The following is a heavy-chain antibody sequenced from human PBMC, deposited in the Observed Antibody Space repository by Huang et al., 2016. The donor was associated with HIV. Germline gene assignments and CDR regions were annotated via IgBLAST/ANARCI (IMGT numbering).Heavy chain of an antibody. CDR2: IIGGNVGT. CDR1: GYKFHIYE. Sequence: QIHLVQSGPEVKQPGASVKVSCKASGYKFHIYEITWVRQTPGQGLEWMGWIIGGNVGTRFAHKFQDTLTMTTDVSTSTAYLELRSLRLDYTAVYYCARTKGEFDFWGQGALVTVSS. J-gene: IGHJ4*02. D-gene: IGHD3-16*01. CDR3: ARTKGEFDF. V-gene: IGHV1-18*04.